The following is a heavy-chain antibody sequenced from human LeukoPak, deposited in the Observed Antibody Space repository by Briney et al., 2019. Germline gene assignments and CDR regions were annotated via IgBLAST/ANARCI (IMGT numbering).Heavy chain of an antibody. J-gene: IGHJ6*02. CDR1: GDSISSYY. Sequence: SETLSLTCTVSGDSISSYYWNWIRQPPGKGLEWIGYIYYSGSTNYNPSLKSRVTISVDTSKNQFSLKLSSVTAADTAVYYCARSDYYNYYYCYGMDVWGHGTTVTVSS. CDR3: ARSDYYNYYYCYGMDV. D-gene: IGHD4-17*01. CDR2: IYYSGST. V-gene: IGHV4-59*01.